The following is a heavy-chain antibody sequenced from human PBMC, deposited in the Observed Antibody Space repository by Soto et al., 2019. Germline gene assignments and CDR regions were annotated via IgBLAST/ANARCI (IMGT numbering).Heavy chain of an antibody. CDR1: GYTFTRYT. CDR3: ARVVPGAEAWFGP. Sequence: ASVKVSCKASGYTFTRYTMNWVRQAPGQRLEWMGWINPDNGNTKSSQKFQDRVIITRDTSASTAYMDLSSLRSEDTAVYYCARVVPGAEAWFGPWGQGTLVTVSS. D-gene: IGHD2-2*01. J-gene: IGHJ5*02. V-gene: IGHV1-3*01. CDR2: INPDNGNT.